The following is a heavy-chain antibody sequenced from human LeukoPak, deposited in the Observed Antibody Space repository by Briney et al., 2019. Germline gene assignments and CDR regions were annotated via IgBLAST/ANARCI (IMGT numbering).Heavy chain of an antibody. Sequence: GAAVKLSCKASGYAFTDYYMHWVRQPPGQGLEWMGGINPNSGGTNYAQKFQGRVTMTRDTSISTAYMELSRLRSDDTAVYYCAREGPIVGATHLVDYWGQGTMVTVSS. J-gene: IGHJ4*02. D-gene: IGHD1-26*01. CDR1: GYAFTDYY. CDR3: AREGPIVGATHLVDY. V-gene: IGHV1-2*02. CDR2: INPNSGGT.